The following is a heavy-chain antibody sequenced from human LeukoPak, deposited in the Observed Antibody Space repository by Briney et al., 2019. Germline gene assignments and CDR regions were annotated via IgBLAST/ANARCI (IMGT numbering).Heavy chain of an antibody. CDR3: ARQAGTLLDYFDY. CDR2: IYYSGST. J-gene: IGHJ4*02. CDR1: GGSISSSSYY. V-gene: IGHV4-39*01. D-gene: IGHD6-13*01. Sequence: SETLSLTCTVSGGSISSSSYYWGWIRQPPGKGLEWIGSIYYSGSTYYNPSLKGRVTISVDTSKNQFPLKLSSVTAADTAVYYCARQAGTLLDYFDYWGQGTLVTVSS.